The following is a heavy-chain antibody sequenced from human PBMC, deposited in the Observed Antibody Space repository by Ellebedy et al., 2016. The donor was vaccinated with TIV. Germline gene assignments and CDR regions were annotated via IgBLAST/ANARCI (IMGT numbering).Heavy chain of an antibody. J-gene: IGHJ4*02. D-gene: IGHD1-26*01. CDR1: GFTFSNYA. CDR3: ARVGREFGTLGAY. CDR2: ISYDGSYQ. Sequence: GESLKISCAASGFTFSNYAMHWVRQAPGKGLEWVAAISYDGSYQYYGDSVKGRFPISRDTSKNTLYRQMNSLRAEDTAVHFCARVGREFGTLGAYWGQGTLVTVSS. V-gene: IGHV3-30*04.